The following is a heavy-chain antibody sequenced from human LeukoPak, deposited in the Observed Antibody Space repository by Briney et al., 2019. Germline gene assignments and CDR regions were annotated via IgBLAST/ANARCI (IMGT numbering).Heavy chain of an antibody. CDR3: ARDNYYGSGSHYNWFDP. D-gene: IGHD3-10*01. Sequence: GGSLRLSCAASGFTFSSYAMHWVRQAPGKGLEWVAAISYDGSNKYYADSVKGRFTISRDNSKNTLYLQMNSLRAEDTAVYYCARDNYYGSGSHYNWFDPWGQGTLVTVSS. CDR2: ISYDGSNK. V-gene: IGHV3-30-3*01. CDR1: GFTFSSYA. J-gene: IGHJ5*02.